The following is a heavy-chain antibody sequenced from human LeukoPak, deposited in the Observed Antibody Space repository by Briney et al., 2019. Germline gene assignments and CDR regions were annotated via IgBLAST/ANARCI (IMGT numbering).Heavy chain of an antibody. D-gene: IGHD4-17*01. CDR3: AGGSGDYSPDY. J-gene: IGHJ4*02. CDR1: GFTFSSYA. CDR2: IVGSGSSA. V-gene: IGHV3-23*01. Sequence: GGSLRLSCAASGFTFSSYAMGWVRQAPGRGLEWVSTIVGSGSSAFYADSVKGRFTISRDNSKNTLYLQMNSLRAEDTAVYYCAGGSGDYSPDYWGQGTLVTVSS.